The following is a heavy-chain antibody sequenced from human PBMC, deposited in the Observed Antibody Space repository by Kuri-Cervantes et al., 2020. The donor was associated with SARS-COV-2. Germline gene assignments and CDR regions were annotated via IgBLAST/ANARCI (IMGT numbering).Heavy chain of an antibody. CDR1: GFNFSRTD. D-gene: IGHD3-3*01. V-gene: IGHV3-30*18. Sequence: GGSLRLSCAASGFNFSRTDMHWVRQAPGKGLEWVAVISHDGKNKKCIASGKGRFTISRDNSQNTLYLQMKSLRAEDTAVYYCAKAYNFWNYFDHWGQGTRVTVSS. CDR2: ISHDGKNK. J-gene: IGHJ4*02. CDR3: AKAYNFWNYFDH.